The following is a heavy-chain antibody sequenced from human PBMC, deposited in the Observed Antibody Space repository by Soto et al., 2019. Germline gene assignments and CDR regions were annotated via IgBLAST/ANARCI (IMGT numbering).Heavy chain of an antibody. CDR3: ARVQRYSSSWYDDY. V-gene: IGHV3-NL1*01. D-gene: IGHD6-13*01. CDR2: IYSGGST. CDR1: GFTFSSYG. J-gene: IGHJ4*02. Sequence: QVQLVESGGGVVQPGRSLRLSCAASGFTFSSYGMHWVRQAPGKGLEWVAVIYSGGSTYYADSVKGRFTISRDNSKNTLYLQMNSLRAEDTAVYYCARVQRYSSSWYDDYWGQGTLVTVSS.